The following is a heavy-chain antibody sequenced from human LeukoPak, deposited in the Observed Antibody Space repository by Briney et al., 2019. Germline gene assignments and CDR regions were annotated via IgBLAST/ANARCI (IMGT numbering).Heavy chain of an antibody. V-gene: IGHV3-30-3*01. J-gene: IGHJ4*02. CDR2: ISYDGSNK. D-gene: IGHD3-22*01. CDR3: SRGNTYYYDSSGYYYDRGFFTY. Sequence: GRSLRLSCAASGITFSSYAMHWVRQAPGKGLEWVAVISYDGSNKYYADSVKGRFTISRDNSKNTLYLQMNSLRAEDTAVYYCSRGNTYYYDSSGYYYDRGFFTYWGQGPRVTAPS. CDR1: GITFSSYA.